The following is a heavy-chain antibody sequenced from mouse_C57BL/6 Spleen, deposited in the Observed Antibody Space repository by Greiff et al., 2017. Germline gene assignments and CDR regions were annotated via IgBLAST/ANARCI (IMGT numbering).Heavy chain of an antibody. J-gene: IGHJ2*01. Sequence: VQVVESGPELVKPGASVKISCKASGYAFSSSWMNWVKQRPGKGLEWIGRIYPGDGDTNYNGKFKGKATLTADKSSSTAYMQLSSLTSEDSAVYFCARSRITTVVANYFDYWGQGTTLTVSS. V-gene: IGHV1-82*01. D-gene: IGHD1-1*01. CDR3: ARSRITTVVANYFDY. CDR1: GYAFSSSW. CDR2: IYPGDGDT.